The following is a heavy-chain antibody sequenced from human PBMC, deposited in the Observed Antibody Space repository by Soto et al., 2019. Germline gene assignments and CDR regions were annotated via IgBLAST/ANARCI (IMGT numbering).Heavy chain of an antibody. Sequence: ASVKVSCKASGYTFTIYDINWVRQATGQGLEWMGWMNPNSGNTGYAQKFQGRVTMTRNTSISTAYMELSSLRSEDTAVYYCARGRRKLSSSSGWFDPWGQGTLVTVSS. CDR1: GYTFTIYD. CDR2: MNPNSGNT. D-gene: IGHD6-6*01. V-gene: IGHV1-8*01. J-gene: IGHJ5*02. CDR3: ARGRRKLSSSSGWFDP.